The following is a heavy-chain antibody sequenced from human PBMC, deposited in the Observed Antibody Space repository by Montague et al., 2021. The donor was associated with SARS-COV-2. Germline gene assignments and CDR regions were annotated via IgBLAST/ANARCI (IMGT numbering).Heavy chain of an antibody. CDR3: ARVRLSGTIFGVADIDGFDF. V-gene: IGHV4-59*01. J-gene: IGHJ4*02. Sequence: SETLYLTCTVSGGFISSYYWSWIRQPPGKGLEWIGSIYYSGSTNYNPSLKSRVTISVDTSKNQFSLKLSSVNAADTAVYYCARVRLSGTIFGVADIDGFDFWGQGTLVTVSS. D-gene: IGHD3-3*01. CDR1: GGFISSYY. CDR2: IYYSGST.